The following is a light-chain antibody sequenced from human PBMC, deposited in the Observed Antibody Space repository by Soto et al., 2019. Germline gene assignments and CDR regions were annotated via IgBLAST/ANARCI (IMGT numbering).Light chain of an antibody. CDR1: QRVSSTH. J-gene: IGKJ3*01. Sequence: ENVLTQSPGTLSLSPGERATLSCRASQRVSSTHLAWYQQKPGQAPRLLIYGTSVRATGIPDRFRGSGSGTDFTLTIGRLGPEDFAVYYCQQYGGSPLFTFGPGTKVEI. CDR2: GTS. V-gene: IGKV3-20*01. CDR3: QQYGGSPLFT.